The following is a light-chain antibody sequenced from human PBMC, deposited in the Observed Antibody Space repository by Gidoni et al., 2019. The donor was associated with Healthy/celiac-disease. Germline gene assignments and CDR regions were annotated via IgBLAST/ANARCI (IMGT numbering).Light chain of an antibody. CDR1: NLGDKY. CDR2: QDS. Sequence: SYELTQPPSVSVSPGQTASITCSGDNLGDKYACWYQQKPGQSPVLVIYQDSKRPSGIPERFSGSNSGNTATLTISGTQAMEEADYYCQAWDSSTAHYVFGTGTKVTVL. CDR3: QAWDSSTAHYV. V-gene: IGLV3-1*01. J-gene: IGLJ1*01.